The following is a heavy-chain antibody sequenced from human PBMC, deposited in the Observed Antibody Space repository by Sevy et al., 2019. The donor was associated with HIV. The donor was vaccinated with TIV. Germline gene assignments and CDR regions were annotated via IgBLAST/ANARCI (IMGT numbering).Heavy chain of an antibody. CDR2: IYSGGST. CDR3: AREGTAGPFDY. Sequence: GGSLRLSCAASGFTVSSNYMSWVRQAPGKGLEWGSVIYSGGSTYYADSVKGRFTISRDNSKNTLYLQMNSLRAEDTAVYYCAREGTAGPFDYWGQGTLVTVSS. V-gene: IGHV3-53*01. CDR1: GFTVSSNY. D-gene: IGHD6-13*01. J-gene: IGHJ4*02.